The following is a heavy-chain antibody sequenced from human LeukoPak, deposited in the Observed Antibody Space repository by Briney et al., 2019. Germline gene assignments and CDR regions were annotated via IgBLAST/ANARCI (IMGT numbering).Heavy chain of an antibody. D-gene: IGHD3-22*01. V-gene: IGHV3-53*01. CDR2: ISSGGNT. J-gene: IGHJ4*02. Sequence: PGGSLRLSCAASGFIVSSNYMSWVRQAPGKGLEWVSVISSGGNTYYADSVKGRFTISRDISKNTLYLQMNGLRAEDTAVYYCAREVRGYYFDYWGQGTLVPVSS. CDR3: AREVRGYYFDY. CDR1: GFIVSSNY.